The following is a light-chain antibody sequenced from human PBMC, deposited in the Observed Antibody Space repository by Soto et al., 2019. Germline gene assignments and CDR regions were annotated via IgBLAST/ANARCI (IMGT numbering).Light chain of an antibody. Sequence: EIVLTQSPGTLSLSPGERATLSCRASQSVSSSYLAWYQQKPGQPPRLLIDGASSRATGIPDRFSGSGSGTDFTFTISRREPEDLAVYYCQQYGSSPWTFGQGTKVEIK. J-gene: IGKJ1*01. CDR1: QSVSSSY. CDR3: QQYGSSPWT. V-gene: IGKV3-20*01. CDR2: GAS.